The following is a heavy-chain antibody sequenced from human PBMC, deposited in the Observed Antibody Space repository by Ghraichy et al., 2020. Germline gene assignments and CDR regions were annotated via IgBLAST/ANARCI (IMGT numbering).Heavy chain of an antibody. CDR2: VSYSGKA. V-gene: IGHV4-59*08. Sequence: SETLSLTCSVSGVSISSYYWTWMRQAPGRGLEWIGCVSYSGKANNNPSLESRVSLSVDKSKNQLSLKMSSVTATDTAVYYCARHVYSDGSPFDSWGQGALVTVSS. J-gene: IGHJ4*02. CDR3: ARHVYSDGSPFDS. CDR1: GVSISSYY. D-gene: IGHD5-18*01.